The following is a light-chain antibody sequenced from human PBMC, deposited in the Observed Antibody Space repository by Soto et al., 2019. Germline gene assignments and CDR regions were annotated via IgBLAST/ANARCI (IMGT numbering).Light chain of an antibody. CDR1: QSVSSNY. Sequence: EIVLTQSPGTLSLSPGERATLSCRASQSVSSNYLAWYQQHPGQAPRLLIYGASTRAAGIPDRFSGSGSGTDFTLTITRLEPEDSAVYFCQQYTGPPTTFGQGTRLEIK. CDR3: QQYTGPPTT. CDR2: GAS. V-gene: IGKV3-20*01. J-gene: IGKJ5*01.